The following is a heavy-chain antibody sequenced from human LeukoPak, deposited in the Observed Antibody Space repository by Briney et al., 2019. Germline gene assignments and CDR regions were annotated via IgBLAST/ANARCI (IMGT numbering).Heavy chain of an antibody. CDR2: IYYSGKN. Sequence: SETLSLTCSVSGGSISSYYWTWIRQPPGKGLEWIGYIYYSGKNNYNPSLKSRVTMSVDTSKNQFSLKLTSVTAADTAVYYCASGYGGYVGWLDPWGQGILVTVSS. J-gene: IGHJ5*02. CDR3: ASGYGGYVGWLDP. V-gene: IGHV4-59*01. D-gene: IGHD5-12*01. CDR1: GGSISSYY.